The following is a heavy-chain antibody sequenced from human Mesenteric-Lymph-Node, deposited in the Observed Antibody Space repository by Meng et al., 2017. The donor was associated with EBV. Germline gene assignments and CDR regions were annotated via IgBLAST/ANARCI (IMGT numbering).Heavy chain of an antibody. CDR3: ARGRIFGVVID. D-gene: IGHD3-3*01. Sequence: QLQLQQWGAGLLKPSETLSLTCAFYGGSFSGYHWSWIRQPPGKGLEWIGEINHTGSTNYNPSLKSRVTISVDTSKNQFSLKVSSVTAADTAVYYCARGRIFGVVIDWGQGTLVTVSS. CDR1: GGSFSGYH. J-gene: IGHJ4*02. V-gene: IGHV4-34*02. CDR2: INHTGST.